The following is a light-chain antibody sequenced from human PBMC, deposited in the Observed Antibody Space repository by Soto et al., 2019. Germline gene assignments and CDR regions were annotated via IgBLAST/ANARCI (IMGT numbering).Light chain of an antibody. J-gene: IGKJ5*01. CDR1: QDVSNY. CDR3: QQYSNLIT. V-gene: IGKV1-33*01. CDR2: DAS. Sequence: DIQMTQSPSSLSASVGDRVTITCQASQDVSNYLNWYQQKLGQAPKLLIYDASNLETGVPSRLSGSGSGTYFSFTISSMQPEDFATYYCQQYSNLITFGQGTRLEIK.